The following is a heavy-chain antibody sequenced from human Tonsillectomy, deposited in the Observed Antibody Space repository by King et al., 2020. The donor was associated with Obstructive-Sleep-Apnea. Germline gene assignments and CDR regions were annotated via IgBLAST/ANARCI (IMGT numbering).Heavy chain of an antibody. J-gene: IGHJ6*02. V-gene: IGHV3-74*01. Sequence: VQLVESGGGLIQPGGSLRLSCAASGFTVSGYWMHWVRQAPGKGLVWVSRINSDGSSTTYADSVKGRFTISRDNAKNTLYLQMNSLRAEETAVYYCARGGGHYYYYYGLDVWGQGTTVTVSS. CDR2: INSDGSST. D-gene: IGHD3-16*01. CDR3: ARGGGHYYYYYGLDV. CDR1: GFTVSGYW.